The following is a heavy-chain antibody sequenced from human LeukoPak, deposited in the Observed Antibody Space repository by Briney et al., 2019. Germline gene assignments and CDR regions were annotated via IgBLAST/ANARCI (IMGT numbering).Heavy chain of an antibody. V-gene: IGHV4-59*01. Sequence: SETLSLTCTVSGGSFRNYYWSWIRQPPGKGLEWIGYIYDSGSTNYNPSLKSRYKPSLKSRVTISVDMSKNQFSLKLTSVTAADTAVYYCATTADYGDYLALDYWGHGTLLTVSS. D-gene: IGHD4-17*01. CDR2: IYDSGST. CDR3: ATTADYGDYLALDY. J-gene: IGHJ4*01. CDR1: GGSFRNYY.